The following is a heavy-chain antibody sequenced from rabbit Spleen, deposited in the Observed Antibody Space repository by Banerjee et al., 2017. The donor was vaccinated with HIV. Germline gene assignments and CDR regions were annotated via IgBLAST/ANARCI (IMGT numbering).Heavy chain of an antibody. CDR2: IYGGSSDST. J-gene: IGHJ3*01. V-gene: IGHV1S40*01. Sequence: QSLEESGGDLVKPGASLTLTCTASGFSFSFSYWICWVRQAPGKGLEWIACIYGGSSDSTYYASWAKGRFTISKTSSTTVTLQMTSLTVADTATYFCAREKSGIVGYDLWGQGTLVTVS. CDR3: AREKSGIVGYDL. CDR1: GFSFSFSYW. D-gene: IGHD6-1*01.